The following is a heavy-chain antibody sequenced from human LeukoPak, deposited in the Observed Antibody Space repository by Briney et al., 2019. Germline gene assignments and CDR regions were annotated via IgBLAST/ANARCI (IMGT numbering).Heavy chain of an antibody. D-gene: IGHD3-22*01. Sequence: GSLRLSCAASGFTVSSNYMSWVRQAPGKGLEWVSVIYSGGSTYYADSVKGRFTISRDNSKNTLYLQMNSLRAEDTAVYYCAREAYYYDSSGYYDGPRGGYYYYGMDVWGQGTTVTVSS. CDR1: GFTVSSNY. V-gene: IGHV3-53*01. CDR2: IYSGGST. J-gene: IGHJ6*02. CDR3: AREAYYYDSSGYYDGPRGGYYYYGMDV.